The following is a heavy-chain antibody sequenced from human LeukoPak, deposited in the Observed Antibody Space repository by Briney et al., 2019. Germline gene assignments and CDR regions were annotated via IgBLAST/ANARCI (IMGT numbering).Heavy chain of an antibody. J-gene: IGHJ3*02. CDR2: ITSSGTTI. D-gene: IGHD1-26*01. CDR1: GFTFSSYS. CDR3: ARLIVGANPDTFDI. V-gene: IGHV3-48*04. Sequence: GGSLRLSCAASGFTFSSYSINWVRQAPGKGLEWVAYITSSGTTIYYADSVKGRFTISRDNAKNSLYLQMNSLRAEDTAVYYCARLIVGANPDTFDIWGQGTMVTVSS.